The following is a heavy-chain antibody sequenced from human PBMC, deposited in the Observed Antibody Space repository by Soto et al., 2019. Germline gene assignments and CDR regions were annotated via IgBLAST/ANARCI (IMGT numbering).Heavy chain of an antibody. Sequence: PGGSLRLSCAASGFTFSDYYMSWIRQAPGKGLEWVSYISSSGSTIYYADSVKGRFTISRDNAKNSLYLQMNSLRAEDTAVYYCASPSTSNYYYYGMDVWGQGTTVTVSS. J-gene: IGHJ6*02. CDR2: ISSSGSTI. CDR3: ASPSTSNYYYYGMDV. CDR1: GFTFSDYY. V-gene: IGHV3-11*01. D-gene: IGHD2-2*01.